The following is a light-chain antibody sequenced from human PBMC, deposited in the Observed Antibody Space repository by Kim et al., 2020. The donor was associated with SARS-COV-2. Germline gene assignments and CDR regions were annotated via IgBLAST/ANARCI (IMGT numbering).Light chain of an antibody. J-gene: IGKJ2*01. CDR3: QQYNSYSPYT. CDR2: DAS. Sequence: SVGDRVSITGRASQSISSWLAWYQQKPGRAPKRLIYDASSLESGVPSRLSGSGSGTEFTITISSLQPDDFATYYCQQYNSYSPYTFGQGTKLEI. V-gene: IGKV1-5*01. CDR1: QSISSW.